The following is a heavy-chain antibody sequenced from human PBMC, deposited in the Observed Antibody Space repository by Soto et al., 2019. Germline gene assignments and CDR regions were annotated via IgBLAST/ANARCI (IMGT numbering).Heavy chain of an antibody. CDR3: ARTPLRYFDWLNYGMDV. CDR1: GFTFSSYE. J-gene: IGHJ6*02. Sequence: EVQLVESGGGLVQPGGSLRLSCAASGFTFSSYEMNWVRQAPGKGLEWVSYISSSGSTIYYADSVKGRFTISRDNAKNSLYLQMNSLRAEDTAVYYCARTPLRYFDWLNYGMDVWGQGPTVTVSS. V-gene: IGHV3-48*03. D-gene: IGHD3-9*01. CDR2: ISSSGSTI.